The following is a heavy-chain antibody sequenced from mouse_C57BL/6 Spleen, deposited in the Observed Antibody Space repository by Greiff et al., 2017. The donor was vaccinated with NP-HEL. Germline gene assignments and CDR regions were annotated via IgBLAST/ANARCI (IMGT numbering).Heavy chain of an antibody. CDR1: GYSITSGYY. V-gene: IGHV3-6*01. CDR3: ARDGDDYEGYFDY. D-gene: IGHD2-4*01. J-gene: IGHJ2*01. Sequence: EVQLQQSGPGLVKPSQSLSLTCSVTGYSITSGYYWNWIRQFPGNKLEWMGYISYDGSNNYNPSLKNRISITRDTSKNQFFLKLNSVTTEDTATYYCARDGDDYEGYFDYWGQGTTLTVSS. CDR2: ISYDGSN.